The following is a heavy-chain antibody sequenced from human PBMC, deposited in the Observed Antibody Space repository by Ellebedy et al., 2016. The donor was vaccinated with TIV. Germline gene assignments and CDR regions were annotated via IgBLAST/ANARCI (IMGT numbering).Heavy chain of an antibody. V-gene: IGHV1-2*04. CDR2: INPNSGGT. D-gene: IGHD2-15*01. CDR3: ARDRGDFVNTDFDY. J-gene: IGHJ4*02. Sequence: AASVKVSCKASVYTFTSYDFSWVRQAPGQGLEWMGWINPNSGGTNYAQKFQGWVTMTRDTSISTAYMELSRLRSDDTAVYYCARDRGDFVNTDFDYWGQGTLVTVSS. CDR1: VYTFTSYD.